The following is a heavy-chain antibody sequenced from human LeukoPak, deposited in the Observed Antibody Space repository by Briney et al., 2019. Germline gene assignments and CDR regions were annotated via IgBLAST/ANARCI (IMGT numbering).Heavy chain of an antibody. J-gene: IGHJ4*02. Sequence: GESLKISCKGSGYSFTSYWIGWVRQMPGKGLEGMGIIYPGDSDTRYSPSFQGQVTISADKSISTAYLQWSSLKASDTATYYCARHPIAAAADYWGQGTLVTVSS. CDR3: ARHPIAAAADY. V-gene: IGHV5-51*01. D-gene: IGHD6-13*01. CDR1: GYSFTSYW. CDR2: IYPGDSDT.